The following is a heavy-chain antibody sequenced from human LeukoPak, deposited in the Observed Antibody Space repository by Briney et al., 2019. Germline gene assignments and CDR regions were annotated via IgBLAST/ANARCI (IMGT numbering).Heavy chain of an antibody. V-gene: IGHV1-2*02. D-gene: IGHD6-19*01. CDR2: INPNSGGT. CDR1: GYTFTSYD. CDR3: ARQSGIIAVAGHDWFDP. Sequence: ASVKVSCKASGYTFTSYDINWVRQATGQGLEWMGWINPNSGGTNYAQKFQGRVTMTRDTSISTAYMELSRLRSDDTAVYYCARQSGIIAVAGHDWFDPWGQGTLVTVSS. J-gene: IGHJ5*02.